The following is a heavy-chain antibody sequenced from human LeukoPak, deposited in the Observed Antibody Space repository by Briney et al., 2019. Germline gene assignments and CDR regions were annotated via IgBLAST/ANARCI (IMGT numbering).Heavy chain of an antibody. CDR3: AREVLIAATAGPYWYFDL. Sequence: QPGGSLRLSCAASGFTFNTYWMSWVRQAPGKGLEWVANIKQDGGEKYSVDSVKGRFTISRDNAKNSMYLQMNSLRFEDTAVYYCAREVLIAATAGPYWYFDLWGRGTLVTVSS. D-gene: IGHD6-13*01. V-gene: IGHV3-7*01. CDR2: IKQDGGEK. J-gene: IGHJ2*01. CDR1: GFTFNTYW.